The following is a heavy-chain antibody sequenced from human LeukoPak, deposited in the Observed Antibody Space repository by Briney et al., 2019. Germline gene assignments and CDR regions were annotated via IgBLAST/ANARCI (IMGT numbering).Heavy chain of an antibody. CDR1: GASISSGSYY. J-gene: IGHJ3*02. D-gene: IGHD3-22*01. CDR3: ASVPYYYDSSGDRIDAFDI. CDR2: IYTSGST. V-gene: IGHV4-61*02. Sequence: PSQTLSLTCTVSGASISSGSYYWSWIRQPAGKGLEWIGRIYTSGSTNYNPSLKSRVTISVDTSKNQSSLKLSSVTAADTPVYYCASVPYYYDSSGDRIDAFDIWGQGTMVTVSS.